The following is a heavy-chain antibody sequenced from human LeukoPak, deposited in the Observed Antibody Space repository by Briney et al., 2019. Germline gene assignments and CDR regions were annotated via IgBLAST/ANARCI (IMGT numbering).Heavy chain of an antibody. J-gene: IGHJ4*02. CDR3: ATEKDYYDSSGYYGELDY. D-gene: IGHD3-22*01. CDR2: FDPEDGET. V-gene: IGHV1-24*01. CDR1: GYTLTELS. Sequence: ASVKVSCKVSGYTLTELSMHWVRQAPGKGLEWMGGFDPEDGETIYAQKFQGRVTMTEDTSTDTAYMELSSLRSEDTAVYYCATEKDYYDSSGYYGELDYWGQGTLVTVSS.